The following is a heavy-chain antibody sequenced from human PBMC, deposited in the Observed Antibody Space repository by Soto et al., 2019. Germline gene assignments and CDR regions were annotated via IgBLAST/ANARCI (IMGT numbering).Heavy chain of an antibody. Sequence: PGGSLRLSCAASGFTFSSYAMSWVRQAPGKGLEWVSAISGSGGSTYYADSVKGRFTISRDNSKNTLYLQMNSLRAEDTAVYYCAKGVVLYYYGSAYYHYYYMDVWGKGTTVTVSS. D-gene: IGHD3-10*01. CDR1: GFTFSSYA. CDR2: ISGSGGST. CDR3: AKGVVLYYYGSAYYHYYYMDV. V-gene: IGHV3-23*01. J-gene: IGHJ6*03.